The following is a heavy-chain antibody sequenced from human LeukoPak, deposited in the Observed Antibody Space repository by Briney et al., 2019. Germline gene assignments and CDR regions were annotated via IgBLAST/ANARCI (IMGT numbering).Heavy chain of an antibody. Sequence: PGGSLRLSCAASGFSFSSYSMNWVRQAPGKGLEWVSYISSSTIYYAESVKGRFTISRDNAKLYLQMNSLRAEDTAVYYCARDHHRRLYDSQARDTFDIWGQGTMVTVSS. J-gene: IGHJ3*02. CDR3: ARDHHRRLYDSQARDTFDI. V-gene: IGHV3-48*01. CDR2: ISSSTI. CDR1: GFSFSSYS. D-gene: IGHD3-22*01.